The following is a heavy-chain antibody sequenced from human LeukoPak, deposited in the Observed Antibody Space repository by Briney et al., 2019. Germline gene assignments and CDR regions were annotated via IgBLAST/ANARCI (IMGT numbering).Heavy chain of an antibody. CDR3: AVLWFGESVNNWFDP. CDR1: GGSISSGGYY. D-gene: IGHD3-10*01. Sequence: SQTLSLTCTVSGGSISSGGYYWSWIRQHPGKGLEWIGYIYYSGSTYYNPSLESRVTISVDTSKNQFSLKLSSVTAADTAVYYCAVLWFGESVNNWFDPWGQGTLVTVSS. J-gene: IGHJ5*02. CDR2: IYYSGST. V-gene: IGHV4-31*03.